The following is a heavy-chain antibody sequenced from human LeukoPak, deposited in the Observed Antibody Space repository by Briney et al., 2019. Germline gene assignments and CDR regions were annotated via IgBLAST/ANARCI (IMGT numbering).Heavy chain of an antibody. CDR1: GFIFSDYN. J-gene: IGHJ4*02. Sequence: GGSLRLSCAGSGFIFSDYNMNWVRQAPGKGREWVSYISSGSSTIYYADSVKGRFTISRDNAQNSLYLQMNSLRAEDTAVYYCAREYYGSSGYYDYWGQGTLVTVSS. D-gene: IGHD3-22*01. V-gene: IGHV3-48*04. CDR2: ISSGSSTI. CDR3: AREYYGSSGYYDY.